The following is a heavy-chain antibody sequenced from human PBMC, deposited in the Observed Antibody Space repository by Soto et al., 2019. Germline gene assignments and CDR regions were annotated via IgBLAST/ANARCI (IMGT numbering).Heavy chain of an antibody. CDR3: ARELSVEYSSSEDAFDI. Sequence: QVQLQESGPGLVKPSQTLSLTCTVSGGSISSGGYYWSWIRQHPGKGLEWIGYVYYSGSTYYNPCLKSRVTISVDTSKNQCSLKLSSVTAADTAVYYCARELSVEYSSSEDAFDIWGQGTMVTVSS. CDR1: GGSISSGGYY. J-gene: IGHJ3*02. D-gene: IGHD6-6*01. V-gene: IGHV4-31*03. CDR2: VYYSGST.